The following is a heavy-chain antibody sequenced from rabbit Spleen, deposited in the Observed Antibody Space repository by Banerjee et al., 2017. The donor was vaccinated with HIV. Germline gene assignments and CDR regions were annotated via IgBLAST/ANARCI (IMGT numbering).Heavy chain of an antibody. CDR3: ARWAAGNSGWYTFNL. Sequence: QEQLVESGGGLVQPEGSLTLTCTASGFTINGYHMCWVRQAPGKGLEWIACIWTGDGRTYYASWAKGRFTISKTSSTTVTLKMTSLTAADTATYFCARWAAGNSGWYTFNLWGPGTLVTVS. D-gene: IGHD1-1*01. CDR1: GFTINGYH. V-gene: IGHV1S45*01. CDR2: IWTGDGRT. J-gene: IGHJ4*01.